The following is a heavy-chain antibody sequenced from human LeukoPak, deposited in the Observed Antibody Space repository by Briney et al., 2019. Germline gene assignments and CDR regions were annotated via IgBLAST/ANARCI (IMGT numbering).Heavy chain of an antibody. CDR3: ARDEWHATDVLRFLEWLDQPNYYYYGMDV. D-gene: IGHD3-3*01. Sequence: PGRSLRLSCAASGFTFSSYAMHWVRQAPGKGLEWVAVISYDGSNKYYADSVKGRFTISRDNSKNTLYLQMNSLRAEDTAVYYCARDEWHATDVLRFLEWLDQPNYYYYGMDVWGQGTTVTVSS. V-gene: IGHV3-30*04. J-gene: IGHJ6*02. CDR1: GFTFSSYA. CDR2: ISYDGSNK.